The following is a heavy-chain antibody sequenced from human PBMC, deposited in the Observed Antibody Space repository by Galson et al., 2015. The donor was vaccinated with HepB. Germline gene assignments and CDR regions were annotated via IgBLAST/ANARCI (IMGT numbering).Heavy chain of an antibody. Sequence: SLRLSCAASGFTFSSYAMHWVRQAPGKGLEWVAVISYDGSNKYYADSVKGRFTISRDNSKNTLYLQMNSLRAEDTAVYYCAKPLLIVVVPAAMGAGFDYWGQGTLVTVSS. CDR1: GFTFSSYA. CDR3: AKPLLIVVVPAAMGAGFDY. J-gene: IGHJ4*02. CDR2: ISYDGSNK. V-gene: IGHV3-30-3*01. D-gene: IGHD2-2*01.